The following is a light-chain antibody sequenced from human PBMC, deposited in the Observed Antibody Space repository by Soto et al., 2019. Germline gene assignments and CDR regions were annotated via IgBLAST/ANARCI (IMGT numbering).Light chain of an antibody. V-gene: IGKV3-20*01. J-gene: IGKJ1*01. CDR2: GAS. CDR3: QQYGSSGT. CDR1: QSVSSSY. Sequence: EIVLTQSPGTLSLSAGERATLSCRASQSVSSSYLAWYQQKPGQAPRLLIYGASTRATGIPARFSGSGSGTDFTLTISRMEPEDFAVDYCQQYGSSGTFGQGTKVDIK.